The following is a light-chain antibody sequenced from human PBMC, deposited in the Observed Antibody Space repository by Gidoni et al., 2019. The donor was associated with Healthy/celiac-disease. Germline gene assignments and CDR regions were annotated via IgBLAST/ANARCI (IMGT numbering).Light chain of an antibody. CDR2: DAS. Sequence: DIQMTQSPSSLSASVGDRVTLTCQASRDISNYLNWYQQKPGKAPKLLIYDASNLETGVPSRFSGSGSGTDFTVTISSLQPEDIATYYCQQYDNLPRTFGPGTKVDIK. V-gene: IGKV1-33*01. CDR1: RDISNY. CDR3: QQYDNLPRT. J-gene: IGKJ3*01.